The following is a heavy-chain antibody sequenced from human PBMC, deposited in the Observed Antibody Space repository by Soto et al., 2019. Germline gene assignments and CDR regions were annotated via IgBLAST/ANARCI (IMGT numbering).Heavy chain of an antibody. CDR3: ATTIPRYFGNYYYYYGMDV. Sequence: ASVKVSCKASGYTFTSYGIRWVLQAPGQGLEWRGWISAYNGNTNYAQKLQGRVTMTTDTSTSTAYMELRSLRSDDTAVYYCATTIPRYFGNYYYYYGMDVWGQGTTVTVSS. J-gene: IGHJ6*02. CDR2: ISAYNGNT. D-gene: IGHD3-9*01. CDR1: GYTFTSYG. V-gene: IGHV1-18*01.